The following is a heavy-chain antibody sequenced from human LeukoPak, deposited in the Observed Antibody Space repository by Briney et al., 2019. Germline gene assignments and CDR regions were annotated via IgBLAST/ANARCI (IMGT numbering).Heavy chain of an antibody. CDR1: GCTFTDYY. J-gene: IGHJ5*02. V-gene: IGHV1-2*02. Sequence: ASVKVSCKTSGCTFTDYYMHWVRQAPGQGLEWMGWINPNSGATNYAQKFQGRVTMTRDTSISTAYMELSRLKSDDTAVYYCARANSVVVVAATETNWFDPWGQGTLVTVSS. D-gene: IGHD2-15*01. CDR2: INPNSGAT. CDR3: ARANSVVVVAATETNWFDP.